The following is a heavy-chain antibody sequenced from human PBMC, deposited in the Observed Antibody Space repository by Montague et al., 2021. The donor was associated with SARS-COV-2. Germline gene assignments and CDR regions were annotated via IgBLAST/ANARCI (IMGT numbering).Heavy chain of an antibody. D-gene: IGHD3-22*01. V-gene: IGHV4-59*13. CDR1: GGSISSYY. Sequence: SETLSLTCTVSGGSISSYYWSWIRQPPGKGLKWIGYIYYSGSTNYNPSLKSRVTISVDTSKNQFSLKLSSVTAADTAVYYCARAYYDSSGYYGYFDYWGQGTLATVSS. J-gene: IGHJ4*02. CDR3: ARAYYDSSGYYGYFDY. CDR2: IYYSGST.